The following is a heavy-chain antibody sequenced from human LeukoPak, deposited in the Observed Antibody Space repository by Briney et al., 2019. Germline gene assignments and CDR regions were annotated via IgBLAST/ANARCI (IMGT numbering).Heavy chain of an antibody. CDR2: TYYRSKWYN. CDR3: PKDSRSSTSGYYFGLFDS. Sequence: SQTLSLTCAISGDSVSSNSAAWNWIRQSPSRGLEWLGRTYYRSKWYNDYAVSVKSRITINPDTAKNQFALQLKSVTPEDPPVYYCPKDSRSSTSGYYFGLFDSWGQGTLVTVSS. V-gene: IGHV6-1*01. D-gene: IGHD3-22*01. J-gene: IGHJ4*02. CDR1: GDSVSSNSAA.